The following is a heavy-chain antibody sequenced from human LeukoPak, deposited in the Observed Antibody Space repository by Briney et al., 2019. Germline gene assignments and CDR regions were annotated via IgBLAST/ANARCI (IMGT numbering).Heavy chain of an antibody. CDR2: IYTDGRT. Sequence: GGSLRLSCAASGFTVSSTYMTWVRQAPGKGLEWVSVIYTDGRTDYAESVRGRFTISRDNSKNMLYLQLNSLRAEDTALDYCERYLAVLTGPHWYLDLWGRGTLVSVSS. CDR1: GFTVSSTY. V-gene: IGHV3-66*01. CDR3: ERYLAVLTGPHWYLDL. J-gene: IGHJ2*01. D-gene: IGHD3-9*01.